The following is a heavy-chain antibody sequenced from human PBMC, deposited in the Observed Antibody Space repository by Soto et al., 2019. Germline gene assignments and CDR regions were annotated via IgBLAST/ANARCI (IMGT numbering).Heavy chain of an antibody. CDR1: GFTFSSYD. J-gene: IGHJ2*01. D-gene: IGHD4-17*01. Sequence: GGSLRLSCAASGFTFSSYDMHWVRQATGKGLEWVSAIGTAGDTYYPGSVKGRFTISRENAKNSLYLQMNSLRAGDTAVYYCARGPKDYGDRDPHFDLWGRGTLVTVSS. V-gene: IGHV3-13*01. CDR2: IGTAGDT. CDR3: ARGPKDYGDRDPHFDL.